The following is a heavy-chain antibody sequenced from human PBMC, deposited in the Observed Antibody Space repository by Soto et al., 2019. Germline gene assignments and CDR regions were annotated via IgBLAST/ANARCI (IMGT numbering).Heavy chain of an antibody. CDR1: GFTFSSYG. CDR2: IWYDGSNK. Sequence: QVQLVESGGGVVQPGRSLRLSCAASGFTFSSYGMHWVRQAPGKGLEWVAVIWYDGSNKYYADSVKGRFTLSRDNSKNTLYLQMNSLRAEDTAVYYCARDRPRAATDYWGQGTLVTVSS. V-gene: IGHV3-33*01. D-gene: IGHD2-15*01. CDR3: ARDRPRAATDY. J-gene: IGHJ4*02.